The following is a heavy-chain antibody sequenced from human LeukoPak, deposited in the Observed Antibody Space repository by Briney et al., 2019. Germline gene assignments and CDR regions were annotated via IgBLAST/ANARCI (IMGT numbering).Heavy chain of an antibody. V-gene: IGHV3-23*01. D-gene: IGHD3-22*01. CDR3: AKETPIVVVISYGMDV. J-gene: IGHJ6*02. CDR2: ISGSGGST. CDR1: GFTSSSYS. Sequence: GRSLRLSRAASGFTSSSYSMNWVRQAPGKGLECVSAISGSGGSTYYADSVQGRFTISRDNSKNTLYLQMNSLRAEDTAVYYCAKETPIVVVISYGMDVWGQGTTVTVSS.